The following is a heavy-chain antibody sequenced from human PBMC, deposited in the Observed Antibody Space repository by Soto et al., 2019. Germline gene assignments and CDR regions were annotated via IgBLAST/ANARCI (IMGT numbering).Heavy chain of an antibody. D-gene: IGHD4-17*01. CDR2: INPNSGGT. Sequence: ASVKVSCKASGYTFTGYYMHWVRQAPGQGLEWMGWINPNSGGTNYAQKFQGWVTMTRDTSISTAYMELSRLRSDDTAAYYCARGTTATGYYYYMDVWGKGTTVTVSS. V-gene: IGHV1-2*04. CDR3: ARGTTATGYYYYMDV. CDR1: GYTFTGYY. J-gene: IGHJ6*03.